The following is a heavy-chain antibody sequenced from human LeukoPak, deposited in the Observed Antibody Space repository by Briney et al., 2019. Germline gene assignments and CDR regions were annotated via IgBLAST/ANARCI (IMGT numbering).Heavy chain of an antibody. CDR3: ARAGGDGYNSAY. Sequence: GGSLRLSCEASGFTFSHYYMSWIRQAPGKGLAWVSYISSSGSTIYYADSVKGRFTNSRDNAKNSLYLQMNSLRAEDTAVYYCARAGGDGYNSAYWGQGTLVTVSS. CDR2: ISSSGSTI. J-gene: IGHJ4*02. CDR1: GFTFSHYY. V-gene: IGHV3-11*04. D-gene: IGHD5-24*01.